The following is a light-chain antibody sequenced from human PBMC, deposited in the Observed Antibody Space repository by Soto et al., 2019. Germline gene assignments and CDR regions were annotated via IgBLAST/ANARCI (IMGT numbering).Light chain of an antibody. CDR2: DVR. CDR1: SSDVGYYNY. V-gene: IGLV2-14*03. Sequence: QSALAQPASVSGSPWQSITITSTGTSSDVGYYNYVSWYQQHPGKAPKLMIYDVRNRPSGVSNRFSGSKSGNTASLTISGLQAEDEADYYCSSYTSSSTYVFGTGTKVTVL. CDR3: SSYTSSSTYV. J-gene: IGLJ1*01.